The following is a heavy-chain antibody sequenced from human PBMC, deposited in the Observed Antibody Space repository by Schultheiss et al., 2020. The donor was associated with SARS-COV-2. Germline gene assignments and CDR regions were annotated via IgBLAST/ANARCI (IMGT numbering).Heavy chain of an antibody. CDR3: ARVFQQQRWFDP. D-gene: IGHD6-13*01. CDR1: GFTVSSNY. Sequence: GGSLRLSCAASGFTVSSNYMSWVRQAPGKGLEWVSVISGSGGSTYYADSVKGRFTISRDNAKNSLYLQMNSLRAEDTAVYYCARVFQQQRWFDPWGQGTLVTVSS. V-gene: IGHV3-23*01. CDR2: ISGSGGST. J-gene: IGHJ5*02.